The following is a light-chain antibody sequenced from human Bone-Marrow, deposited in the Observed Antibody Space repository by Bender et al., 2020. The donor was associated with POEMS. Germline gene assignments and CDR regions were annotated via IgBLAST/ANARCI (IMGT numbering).Light chain of an antibody. CDR1: GSDVESYNL. J-gene: IGLJ1*01. CDR2: EGN. CDR3: CLYAGTSYV. Sequence: QSALTQPASVSGSPGQSITISCTGTGSDVESYNLVSWYQHPPGKAPKLMIYEGNKRPSGVSNRFSGCKSGSTASLTISGLQAEDEADYYCCLYAGTSYVFGTGTMVTVL. V-gene: IGLV2-23*01.